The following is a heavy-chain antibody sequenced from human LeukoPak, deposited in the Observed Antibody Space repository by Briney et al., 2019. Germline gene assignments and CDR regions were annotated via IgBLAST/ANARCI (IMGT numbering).Heavy chain of an antibody. CDR3: AKPRGYCSGGSCYSYYYYGMDV. CDR1: GFTFSSYA. J-gene: IGHJ6*02. Sequence: PGASLSLSCAASGFTFSSYAMSWVRQAPGKGLEWVSGISGSGGSTYYADSVEGRFTISRDNSKNTLYLQMNSLRAEDTAVYYCAKPRGYCSGGSCYSYYYYGMDVWGQGTTVTVSS. CDR2: ISGSGGST. D-gene: IGHD2-15*01. V-gene: IGHV3-23*01.